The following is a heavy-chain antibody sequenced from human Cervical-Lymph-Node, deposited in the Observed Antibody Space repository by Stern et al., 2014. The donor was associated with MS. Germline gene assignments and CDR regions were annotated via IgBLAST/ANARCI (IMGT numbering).Heavy chain of an antibody. D-gene: IGHD1-14*01. CDR1: GFTFSSYG. CDR2: TSYDGTNK. V-gene: IGHV3-33*05. J-gene: IGHJ6*02. CDR3: ARDKTGVDYYYGLDV. Sequence: VQLVESVGGVVQPGRSLRLSCAASGFTFSSYGVHWVRQAPGKGLEWVAITSYDGTNKYYADSVKGRFTISRDNSKNTLYLQMNSLRAEDTAVYYCARDKTGVDYYYGLDVWGQGTTVTVSS.